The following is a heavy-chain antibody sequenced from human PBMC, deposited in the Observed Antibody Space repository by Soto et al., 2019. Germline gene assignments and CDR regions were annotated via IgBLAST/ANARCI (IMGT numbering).Heavy chain of an antibody. V-gene: IGHV1-2*02. D-gene: IGHD3-3*01. J-gene: IGHJ6*02. CDR3: ARDNVLRFLEWLDYYGMDV. Sequence: XSVKVSCKASGYSFTGYYMRWVRQAPGQGLEWMGWINPNSGGTNYAQKFQGRVTMTRDTSISTAYMELSRLRSDDTAVYYCARDNVLRFLEWLDYYGMDVWGQGTTVPVSS. CDR1: GYSFTGYY. CDR2: INPNSGGT.